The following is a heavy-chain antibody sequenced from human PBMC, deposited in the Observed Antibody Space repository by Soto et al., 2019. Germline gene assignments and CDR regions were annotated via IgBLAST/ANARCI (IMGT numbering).Heavy chain of an antibody. CDR1: GYTFTSYG. D-gene: IGHD5-18*01. Sequence: ASVKVSCKASGYTFTSYGISWVRQAPGQGLEWMGWIKAYNGNTNYAQKLQGRVTMTTDTSTRTAYMKLRSLRSDDTAVYYCARVEEGDTAMANYWGQGTLVTVSS. V-gene: IGHV1-18*01. CDR3: ARVEEGDTAMANY. CDR2: IKAYNGNT. J-gene: IGHJ4*02.